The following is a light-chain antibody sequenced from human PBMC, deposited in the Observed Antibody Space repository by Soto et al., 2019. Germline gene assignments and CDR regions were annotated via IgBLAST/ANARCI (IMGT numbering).Light chain of an antibody. CDR1: TSDVGGYNY. CDR2: EVS. V-gene: IGLV2-14*01. J-gene: IGLJ1*01. CDR3: FSYTTSSAPYV. Sequence: QSVLTQPASVSGSPGQSITISCTGTTSDVGGYNYVSWYQQHPGKAPKLLIYEVSNRPSGVSNRFSGSKSGNTASLTISGLQAEDEAAYYCFSYTTSSAPYVFGTGTKAPS.